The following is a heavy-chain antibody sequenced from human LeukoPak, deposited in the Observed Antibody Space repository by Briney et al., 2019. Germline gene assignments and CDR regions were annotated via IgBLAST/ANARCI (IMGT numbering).Heavy chain of an antibody. Sequence: SETLSLTCAVYGGSFSGYYWSWIRQPPGKGLEWIGEINHSGSTNYNPSLKSRVTISVDTSKNQFSLKLSSVIAADTAVYYCARGGWPDSSGYPVDYWGQGTLVTVSS. CDR3: ARGGWPDSSGYPVDY. CDR1: GGSFSGYY. D-gene: IGHD3-22*01. J-gene: IGHJ4*02. CDR2: INHSGST. V-gene: IGHV4-34*01.